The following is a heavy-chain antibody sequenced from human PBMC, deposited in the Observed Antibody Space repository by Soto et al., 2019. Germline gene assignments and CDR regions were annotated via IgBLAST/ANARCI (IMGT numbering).Heavy chain of an antibody. CDR3: ARGGIATNYYYYGMDV. CDR1: GYTFTSYY. J-gene: IGHJ6*02. D-gene: IGHD6-13*01. CDR2: INPSGGGT. V-gene: IGHV1-46*01. Sequence: ASVKVSCKASGYTFTSYYMHWVRQAPGQGLEWMGIINPSGGGTSYAQKFQGRVTMTRDTSTSTVYMELSSLRSEDTAVYYCARGGIATNYYYYGMDVWGQGTTVTV.